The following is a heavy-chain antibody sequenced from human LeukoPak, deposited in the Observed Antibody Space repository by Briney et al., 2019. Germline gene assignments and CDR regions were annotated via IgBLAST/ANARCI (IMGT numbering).Heavy chain of an antibody. V-gene: IGHV4-4*07. Sequence: PSETLSLTCIVSGGFISSYYWSWIRQPAGKGLEWIGRIYTSGSTNYNPSLRSRDTISVDTSMNQYSLKLSSVTAADTAVYYCARRSTSVAATYYYYGMDARGQGNTVNVSS. CDR2: IYTSGST. J-gene: IGHJ6*02. D-gene: IGHD2-15*01. CDR3: ARRSTSVAATYYYYGMDA. CDR1: GGFISSYY.